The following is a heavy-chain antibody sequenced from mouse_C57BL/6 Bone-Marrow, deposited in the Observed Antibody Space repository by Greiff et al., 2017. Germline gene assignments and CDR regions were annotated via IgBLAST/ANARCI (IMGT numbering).Heavy chain of an antibody. J-gene: IGHJ2*01. Sequence: QVHVKQPGAELVRPGSSVKLSCKASGYTFTSYWMDWVKQRPGQGLEWIGNIYPSDSETHYNQKFKDKATLTVDKSSSTAYMQLSSLPSEDSAVYYCARRAYYRNFFDYWGQGTTLTVSS. CDR1: GYTFTSYW. V-gene: IGHV1-61*01. CDR3: ARRAYYRNFFDY. CDR2: IYPSDSET. D-gene: IGHD2-5*01.